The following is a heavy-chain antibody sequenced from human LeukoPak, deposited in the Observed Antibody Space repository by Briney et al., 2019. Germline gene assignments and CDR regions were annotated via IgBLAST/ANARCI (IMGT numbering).Heavy chain of an antibody. V-gene: IGHV4-4*07. CDR1: GGSISSYY. CDR2: IYTSGST. D-gene: IGHD6-19*01. J-gene: IGHJ6*03. Sequence: SQTLSLTCTVSGGSISSYYWSWIRQPAGKGLEWIGRIYTSGSTNYNPSLKSRVTMSVDTSKNQFSLKLSSVTAADTAVYYCAREEVEQWLVLPDYYYYMDVWGKGTTVTVSS. CDR3: AREEVEQWLVLPDYYYYMDV.